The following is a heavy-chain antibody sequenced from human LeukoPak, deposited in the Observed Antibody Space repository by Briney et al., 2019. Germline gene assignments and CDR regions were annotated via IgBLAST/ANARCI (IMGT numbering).Heavy chain of an antibody. CDR2: ISSSGGTI. J-gene: IGHJ4*02. CDR1: GLSFSNHE. CDR3: ARPYGGQGY. V-gene: IGHV3-48*03. D-gene: IGHD4-23*01. Sequence: GGSLRLSCAASGLSFSNHEMNWVRQAPGKGPEWVSYISSSGGTIYYADSVKGRFTISRDNARNSLYLQMNSLRAEDTAVYYCARPYGGQGYWGQGTLVTVSS.